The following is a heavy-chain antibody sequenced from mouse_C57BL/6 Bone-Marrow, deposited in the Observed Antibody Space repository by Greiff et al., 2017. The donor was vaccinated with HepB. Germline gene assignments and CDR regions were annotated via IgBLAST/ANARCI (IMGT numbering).Heavy chain of an antibody. CDR1: GFNIKNTY. CDR3: ARSSYYYGSSSDY. V-gene: IGHV14-3*01. D-gene: IGHD1-1*01. CDR2: IDPANGNT. Sequence: EVMLVESVAELVRPGASVKLSCTASGFNIKNTYMHWVKQRPEQGLEWIGRIDPANGNTKYAPKFQGKATITADTSSNTAYLQLSSLTSEDTAIYYCARSSYYYGSSSDYWGQGTTLTVSS. J-gene: IGHJ2*01.